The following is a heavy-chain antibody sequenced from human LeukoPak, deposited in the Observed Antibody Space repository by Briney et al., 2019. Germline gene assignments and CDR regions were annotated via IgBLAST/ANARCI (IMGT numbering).Heavy chain of an antibody. CDR1: GGTFSSYA. D-gene: IGHD3-22*01. J-gene: IGHJ4*02. Sequence: VASVKVSCXASGGTFSSYAISWVRQAPGQGLEWMGGIIPIFGTANYAQKFQGRVTITADESTSTAYMELSSLRSEDTAVYYCARDQLSRYYDSSGHDYWGQGTLVTVSS. V-gene: IGHV1-69*13. CDR3: ARDQLSRYYDSSGHDY. CDR2: IIPIFGTA.